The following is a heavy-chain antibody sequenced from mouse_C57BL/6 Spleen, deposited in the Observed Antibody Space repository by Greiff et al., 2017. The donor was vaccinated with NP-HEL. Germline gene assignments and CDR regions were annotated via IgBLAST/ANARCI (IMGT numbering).Heavy chain of an antibody. V-gene: IGHV1-67*01. D-gene: IGHD2-5*01. CDR1: GYTFTDYA. J-gene: IGHJ2*01. Sequence: VQLQESGPELVRPGVSVKISCKGSGYTFTDYAMHWVKQSHAKSLEWIGVISTYYGDASYNQKFKDKATMTVDTYSSTAYMELARLTSEDSAVYYCARHYYSTGDYWGQGTTLTVSS. CDR3: ARHYYSTGDY. CDR2: ISTYYGDA.